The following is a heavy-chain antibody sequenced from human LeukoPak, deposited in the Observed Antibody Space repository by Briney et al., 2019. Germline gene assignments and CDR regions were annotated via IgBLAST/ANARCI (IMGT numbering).Heavy chain of an antibody. D-gene: IGHD3-22*01. V-gene: IGHV3-23*01. CDR1: GFTFSSYA. CDR3: ARATAYYYDSSVSGIDY. Sequence: GGSLRLSCAASGFTFSSYAMSWVRQAPGKGLEWVSAISGSGGSTYYADSVKGRFTISRDNSKNTLYLQMNSLRAEDTAVYYCARATAYYYDSSVSGIDYWGQGTLVTVSS. J-gene: IGHJ4*02. CDR2: ISGSGGST.